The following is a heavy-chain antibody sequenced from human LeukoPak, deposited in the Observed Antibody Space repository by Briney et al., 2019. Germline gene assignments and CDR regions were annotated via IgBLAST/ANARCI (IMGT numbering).Heavy chain of an antibody. CDR1: GFTFSSYA. CDR2: ISNSGGTI. Sequence: GGSLRLSCAASGFTFSSYAMSWIRQAPGKGLECLSYISNSGGTIYHADSVKGRFTISRDNAKNSLYLQMNSLRVEDTAVYYCARVMGVYSFDYWGQGTLVTVSS. CDR3: ARVMGVYSFDY. J-gene: IGHJ4*02. D-gene: IGHD2-8*01. V-gene: IGHV3-11*01.